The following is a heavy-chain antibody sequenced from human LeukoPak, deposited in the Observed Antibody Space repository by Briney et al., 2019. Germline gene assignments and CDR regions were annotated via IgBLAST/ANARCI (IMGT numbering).Heavy chain of an antibody. Sequence: GGSLRLSCAASGFKVRDYYMSWIRQAPGKGLEWISYITMSGSVIQYSSSVKGRFTTSRDNARNSLYLQMNSLRADDTGVYYCARGGWSRGWFDPWGQGTLVTVSS. J-gene: IGHJ5*02. D-gene: IGHD6-19*01. CDR1: GFKVRDYY. CDR2: ITMSGSVI. V-gene: IGHV3-11*01. CDR3: ARGGWSRGWFDP.